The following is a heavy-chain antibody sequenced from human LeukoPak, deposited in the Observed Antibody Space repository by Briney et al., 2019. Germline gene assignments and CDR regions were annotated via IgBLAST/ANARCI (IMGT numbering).Heavy chain of an antibody. CDR3: ARTLYDYDYAYYHGMDV. Sequence: GGSLRLSCAVSGFTFSDYYMTWIRQAPGKGLEWISDVSDSGRTRDYADSVKGRFTVSRDNARNSLYLQMNSLRADDTAVYCCARTLYDYDYAYYHGMDVWGQGTTVTVSS. J-gene: IGHJ6*02. CDR1: GFTFSDYY. CDR2: VSDSGRTR. D-gene: IGHD4-17*01. V-gene: IGHV3-11*01.